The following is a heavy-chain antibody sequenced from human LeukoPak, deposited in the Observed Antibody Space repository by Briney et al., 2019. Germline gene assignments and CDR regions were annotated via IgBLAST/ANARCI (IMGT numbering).Heavy chain of an antibody. Sequence: PGGSLRLSCAASGFTFSSYAMHWVRQAPGKGLEWVAVISYDGGNKYYADSVKGRFTISRDNSKNTLYLQMNSLRAEDTAVYYCARDIAVAGTWYYFDYWGQGTLVTVSS. CDR2: ISYDGGNK. J-gene: IGHJ4*02. CDR3: ARDIAVAGTWYYFDY. V-gene: IGHV3-30-3*01. CDR1: GFTFSSYA. D-gene: IGHD6-19*01.